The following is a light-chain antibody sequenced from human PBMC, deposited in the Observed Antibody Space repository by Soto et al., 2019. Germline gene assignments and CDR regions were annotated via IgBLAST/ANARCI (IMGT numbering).Light chain of an antibody. J-gene: IGLJ3*02. Sequence: QSALTQPRSVSGSPGQSVTISCTGTSSDVGDYNYVSWYQQHPGKAPKLMVYDVTKRPSGVPDRFSGSKSGNTASLTISGLQAEDEADYYFCSYAGSYSWVFGGGTKLTVL. CDR1: SSDVGDYNY. V-gene: IGLV2-11*01. CDR2: DVT. CDR3: CSYAGSYSWV.